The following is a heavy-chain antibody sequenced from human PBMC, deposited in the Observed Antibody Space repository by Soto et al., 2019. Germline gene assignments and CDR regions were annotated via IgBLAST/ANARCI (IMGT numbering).Heavy chain of an antibody. V-gene: IGHV4-31*03. CDR3: ASKATGWYPDY. J-gene: IGHJ4*02. CDR2: IYYSGTT. D-gene: IGHD6-19*01. CDR1: GGSISSGGYY. Sequence: SETLSLTCNVSGGSISSGGYYWSWIRQHPGKGLEWIGYIYYSGTTYYNPSLKSRLTISVDTSKNQFSLKLSSVTAADTAVYYCASKATGWYPDYWGQGTLVTVSS.